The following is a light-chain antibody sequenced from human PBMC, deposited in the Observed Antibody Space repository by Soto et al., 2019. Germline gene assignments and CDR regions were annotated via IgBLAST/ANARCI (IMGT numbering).Light chain of an antibody. J-gene: IGKJ2*01. CDR2: GPS. Sequence: DIQMTQSPSSLSASVGDGVTITCRASHNISNYLNWSQQNPGTVHEVLIYGPSSLQGGVPSRFTGSGYGTQFTLTINILQAEDSALYYCQQVYSFPHPFGQG. CDR3: QQVYSFPHP. V-gene: IGKV1-39*01. CDR1: HNISNY.